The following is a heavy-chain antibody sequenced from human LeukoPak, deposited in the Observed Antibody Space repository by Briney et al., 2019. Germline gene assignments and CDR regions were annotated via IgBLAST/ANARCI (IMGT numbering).Heavy chain of an antibody. CDR2: IIPILGIA. CDR3: ARDRSSSWVYYFDY. CDR1: GGTFSSYA. Sequence: SVKVSCKASGGTFSSYAISWVRQAPGQGLEWIGRIIPILGIANYAQKFQGGVTITADKSTSTAYMELSSLRSEDTAVYYCARDRSSSWVYYFDYWGQGTLVTVSS. J-gene: IGHJ4*02. D-gene: IGHD6-13*01. V-gene: IGHV1-69*04.